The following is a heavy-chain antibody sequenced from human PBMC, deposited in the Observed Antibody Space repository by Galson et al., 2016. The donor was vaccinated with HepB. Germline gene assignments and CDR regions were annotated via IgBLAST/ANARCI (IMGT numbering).Heavy chain of an antibody. CDR1: GFSLRASGVG. V-gene: IGHV2-5*02. CDR2: IYWDDDK. D-gene: IGHD6-19*01. Sequence: PALVKPTQTLTLTCTFSGFSLRASGVGVGWIRQPPGKALEWLALIYWDDDKGYSPSLKSRLTITKDTSKNQVVLTMPNMDPADTATYYCAHRTATITVADRWDQGTLVTVSS. CDR3: AHRTATITVADR. J-gene: IGHJ4*02.